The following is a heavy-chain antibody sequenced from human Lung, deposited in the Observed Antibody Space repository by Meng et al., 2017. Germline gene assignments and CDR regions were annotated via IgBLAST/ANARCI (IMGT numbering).Heavy chain of an antibody. J-gene: IGHJ1*01. V-gene: IGHV3-74*01. CDR2: INRDGTKP. Sequence: LVGSGGGLVRPGGSLRLSCAASGFTFTDHWMHWVRQGPGKGLVWVSRINRDGTKPTYADSVKGRLTISRDNAKNTLYLQMNNLRAEDTAFYYCTNDRLNHWGQGALVTVSS. CDR3: TNDRLNH. CDR1: GFTFTDHW. D-gene: IGHD1-1*01.